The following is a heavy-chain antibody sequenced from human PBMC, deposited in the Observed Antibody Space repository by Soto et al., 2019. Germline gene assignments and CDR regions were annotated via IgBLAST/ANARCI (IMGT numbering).Heavy chain of an antibody. J-gene: IGHJ4*02. Sequence: QITLKESGPTLVKPTQTLTLTCTFSGFSLSTSGVGVGWIRQPPGKALEWLALIYWDDDKRYSPSLKSRLTITKDTSKNQVVLTLTNMVPVDTATYYCAHDSSGLYGFDYWGQGTLVTVSS. D-gene: IGHD6-19*01. CDR2: IYWDDDK. CDR3: AHDSSGLYGFDY. CDR1: GFSLSTSGVG. V-gene: IGHV2-5*02.